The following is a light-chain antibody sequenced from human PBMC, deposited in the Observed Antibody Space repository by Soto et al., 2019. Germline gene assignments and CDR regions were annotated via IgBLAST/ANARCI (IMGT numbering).Light chain of an antibody. J-gene: IGLJ1*01. Sequence: GASSDVGIYNYVSWYQQHPGKVPKLIIYEVSNRPSGVSNRFSGSKSGNTASLTISGLQAEDEADYYCSSYTTSSTRVFGTGTNVTVL. CDR1: SSDVGIYNY. CDR3: SSYTTSSTRV. V-gene: IGLV2-14*01. CDR2: EVS.